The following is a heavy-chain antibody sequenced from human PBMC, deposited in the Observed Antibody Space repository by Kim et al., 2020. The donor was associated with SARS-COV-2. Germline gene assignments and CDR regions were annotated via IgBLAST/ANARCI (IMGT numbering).Heavy chain of an antibody. V-gene: IGHV5-51*01. Sequence: SPSCQGQVTISADKSISTAYLQWSSLKASDTAMYYCARLFSAYYYYGMDVWGQGTTVTVSS. CDR3: ARLFSAYYYYGMDV. D-gene: IGHD1-26*01. J-gene: IGHJ6*02.